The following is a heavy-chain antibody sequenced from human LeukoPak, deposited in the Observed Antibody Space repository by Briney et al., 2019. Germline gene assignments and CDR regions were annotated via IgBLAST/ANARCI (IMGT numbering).Heavy chain of an antibody. CDR2: ISPSGSTI. CDR3: AKDVDYDSSGYFDY. D-gene: IGHD3-22*01. Sequence: GGSLRLSCAASGFTFSDYYMSWIRQAPGRGLEWLSYISPSGSTIYEADSMKGRFTISRDNAKNSLYLQMNSLRAEDTALYYCAKDVDYDSSGYFDYWGQGTLVTVSS. V-gene: IGHV3-11*01. J-gene: IGHJ4*02. CDR1: GFTFSDYY.